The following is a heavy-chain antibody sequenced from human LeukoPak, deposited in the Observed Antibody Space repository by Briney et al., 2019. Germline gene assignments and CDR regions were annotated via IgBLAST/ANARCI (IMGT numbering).Heavy chain of an antibody. V-gene: IGHV3-23*01. Sequence: GGSLRLSCAVSGITLSNYGMSWVRRAPGKGLEWVAGISDSGGGTKYADSVKGRFTISRDNPKNTLYLQMNSLRAEDTAVYFCAKRGVVIRVILVGFHKEAYYFDYWGQGALVTVSS. D-gene: IGHD2-15*01. CDR1: GITLSNYG. CDR2: ISDSGGGT. J-gene: IGHJ4*02. CDR3: AKRGVVIRVILVGFHKEAYYFDY.